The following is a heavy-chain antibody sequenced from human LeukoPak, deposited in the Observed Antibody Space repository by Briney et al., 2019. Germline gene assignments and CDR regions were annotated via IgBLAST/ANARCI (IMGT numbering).Heavy chain of an antibody. J-gene: IGHJ6*02. D-gene: IGHD2-21*02. CDR3: ARTGGDCSSGLCYYAMDV. CDR1: GGSISSYY. V-gene: IGHV4-59*01. Sequence: SETLSLTCTVSGGSISSYYWSWIRQPPGKGLEWIGYIYYSGSTNYNPSLKSRVTISVDTSKNQFSLKLSSVTAADTAVYYCARTGGDCSSGLCYYAMDVWGQGTTVTVS. CDR2: IYYSGST.